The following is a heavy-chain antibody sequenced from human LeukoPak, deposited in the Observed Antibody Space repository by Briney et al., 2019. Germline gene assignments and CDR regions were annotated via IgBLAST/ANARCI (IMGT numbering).Heavy chain of an antibody. D-gene: IGHD6-13*01. V-gene: IGHV3-23*01. J-gene: IGHJ5*02. CDR3: AKDRSSSFLPVDP. CDR2: ISGSGDST. CDR1: GFTFSSYA. Sequence: GGSPRLSCAASGFTFSSYAMTWVRQAPGKGLEWVSTISGSGDSTYYAASVKGRFTISRDNSKNTLYLQMNSLRAEDTAVYYCAKDRSSSFLPVDPWGQGTLVTVSS.